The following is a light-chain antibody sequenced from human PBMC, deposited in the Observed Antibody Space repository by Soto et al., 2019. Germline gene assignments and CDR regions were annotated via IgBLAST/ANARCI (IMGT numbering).Light chain of an antibody. CDR3: QQYNNWPQT. J-gene: IGKJ1*01. CDR2: GAS. Sequence: ESVLTPSPATLSLSRGERATLSCRASQSVSSYLAWYQQKPGQAPRLLIYGASTRATGIPARFSGSGSGTEFTLTISSLQSEDFAVYYCQQYNNWPQTFGQGTKVDIK. V-gene: IGKV3-15*01. CDR1: QSVSSY.